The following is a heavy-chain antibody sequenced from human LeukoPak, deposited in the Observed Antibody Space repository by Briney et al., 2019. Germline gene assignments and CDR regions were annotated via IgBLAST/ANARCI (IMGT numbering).Heavy chain of an antibody. CDR3: ASQWVAGPSIGY. CDR2: IYSDGSST. V-gene: IGHV3-74*01. Sequence: PGGSLRLSCAASGFTFSTYWMHWVRQAPGKGLVWVSRIYSDGSSTSYADSVEGRFTISRDNAMNTLYLQMNSLRAEDTAVYYCASQWVAGPSIGYWGQGTLVTVSS. CDR1: GFTFSTYW. D-gene: IGHD6-19*01. J-gene: IGHJ4*02.